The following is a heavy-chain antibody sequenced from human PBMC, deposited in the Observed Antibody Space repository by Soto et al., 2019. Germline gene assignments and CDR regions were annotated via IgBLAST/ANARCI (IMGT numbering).Heavy chain of an antibody. D-gene: IGHD3-10*01. V-gene: IGHV4-39*01. Sequence: SETLSLTCTVSGGSISSGDYYWGWIRQPPGKGLEWIGNIYYSGNTYYNPSLKSRVTISVDTSKNQFSLKLSSVTAADTALYHFARLAMVRGVIGDYWYFDLWGRGTLVTVSS. CDR1: GGSISSGDYY. J-gene: IGHJ2*01. CDR3: ARLAMVRGVIGDYWYFDL. CDR2: IYYSGNT.